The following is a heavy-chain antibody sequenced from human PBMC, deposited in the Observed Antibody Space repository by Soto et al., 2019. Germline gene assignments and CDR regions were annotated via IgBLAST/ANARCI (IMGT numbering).Heavy chain of an antibody. V-gene: IGHV1-69*12. D-gene: IGHD5-12*01. CDR1: GGSFSNAA. CDR2: IMPIFRTP. J-gene: IGHJ6*02. CDR3: ARDRDRLQLGGNYYYILDV. Sequence: QVQLEQSGAEVKKPGSSVKVSCKASGGSFSNAAISWVRQAPGLGLEWMGGIMPIFRTPDYAQKFQGRVTITADESTSTAYMELSGLRSDDTAIYYCARDRDRLQLGGNYYYILDVWGQGTTVTVSS.